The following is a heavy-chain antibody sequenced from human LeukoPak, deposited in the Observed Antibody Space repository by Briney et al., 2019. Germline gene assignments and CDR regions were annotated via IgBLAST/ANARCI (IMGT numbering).Heavy chain of an antibody. CDR3: ARGGIAVASTAGGVVYFDY. Sequence: PSETLSLTCTVPGGSLSSYYWSWIRQPAGKGLEWIGRIYTSGGTNHNPSLKSRVTMSVDTSKNQFSLKLTSVTAADTAVYYCARGGIAVASTAGGVVYFDYWGQGIQVTVSS. V-gene: IGHV4-4*07. D-gene: IGHD6-19*01. CDR2: IYTSGGT. CDR1: GGSLSSYY. J-gene: IGHJ4*02.